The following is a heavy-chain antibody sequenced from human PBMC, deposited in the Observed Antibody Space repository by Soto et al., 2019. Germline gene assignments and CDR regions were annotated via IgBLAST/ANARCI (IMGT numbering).Heavy chain of an antibody. CDR2: IYSSGST. J-gene: IGHJ4*02. CDR3: ARQRRDFDY. Sequence: PSETLSLTCTVSGGSISYYYWSWIRQPPGKGLQWIGYIYSSGSTNYNPSLKSRVTISVGTSKNQFSLSLSSVTAADTAVYYCARQRRDFDYWGQGSLVT. V-gene: IGHV4-59*08. CDR1: GGSISYYY.